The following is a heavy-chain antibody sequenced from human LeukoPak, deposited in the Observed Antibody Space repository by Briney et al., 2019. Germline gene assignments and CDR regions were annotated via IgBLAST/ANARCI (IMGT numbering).Heavy chain of an antibody. Sequence: GGSLRLSCAASGFTFSTYEMNWVRQAPGKGLEWLSYISSSGNTIYYADSMKGRFTISRDNAKNSLYLQMNSLRAEDTAVYYCASLPPYCGGDCYSYYYYMDVWGKGTTVTVSS. V-gene: IGHV3-48*03. CDR2: ISSSGNTI. J-gene: IGHJ6*03. D-gene: IGHD2-21*02. CDR1: GFTFSTYE. CDR3: ASLPPYCGGDCYSYYYYMDV.